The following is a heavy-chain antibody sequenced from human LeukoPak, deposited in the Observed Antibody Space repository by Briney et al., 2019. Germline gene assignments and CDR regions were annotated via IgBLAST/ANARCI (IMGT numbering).Heavy chain of an antibody. D-gene: IGHD3-3*01. Sequence: PGGSLRLSCAASGFTLSNYAMSWVRQAPGKGLEWVSAISGSGGSTYYADSVKGRFTISRDNSKNTLYLQMNSLRAEDTAVYYCAKVAHYDFWSGYKMSRGWFDPWGQGTLVTVSS. CDR3: AKVAHYDFWSGYKMSRGWFDP. CDR2: ISGSGGST. V-gene: IGHV3-23*01. J-gene: IGHJ5*02. CDR1: GFTLSNYA.